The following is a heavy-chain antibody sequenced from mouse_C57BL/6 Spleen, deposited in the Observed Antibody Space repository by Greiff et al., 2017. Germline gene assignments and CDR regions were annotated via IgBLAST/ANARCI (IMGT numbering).Heavy chain of an antibody. V-gene: IGHV1-42*01. Sequence: VQLQQSGPELVKPGASVKISCKASGYSFTGYYMNWVKQSPEKGLEWIGEINPSTGGTTSNQKFKAKATLTLDKSSSTAYMQLKSLTSEDSAVYYCARGWLWRSVAYWGQGTLVTVSA. CDR1: GYSFTGYY. D-gene: IGHD1-1*02. J-gene: IGHJ3*01. CDR2: INPSTGGT. CDR3: ARGWLWRSVAY.